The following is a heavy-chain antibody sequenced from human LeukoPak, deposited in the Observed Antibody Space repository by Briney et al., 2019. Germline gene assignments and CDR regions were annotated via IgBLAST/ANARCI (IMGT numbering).Heavy chain of an antibody. CDR1: GGSISSYY. V-gene: IGHV4-59*08. Sequence: SETLSLTCTVSGGSISSYYWSWIRQPPGKGLEWIGYIYYSGSTNYNPSLKSRVTISVDTSKNQFSLKLSSVTAADTAVYYCARSPGVVSAAIMYNWFDPWGQGTLVTVSS. CDR3: ARSPGVVSAAIMYNWFDP. D-gene: IGHD2-2*02. J-gene: IGHJ5*02. CDR2: IYYSGST.